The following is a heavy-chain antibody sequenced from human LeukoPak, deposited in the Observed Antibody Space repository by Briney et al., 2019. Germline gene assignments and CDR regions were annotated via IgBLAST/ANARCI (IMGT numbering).Heavy chain of an antibody. CDR3: TALIDSSGYYPFDY. CDR1: GGSISSSNW. V-gene: IGHV4-4*02. D-gene: IGHD3-22*01. CDR2: IYHSGST. J-gene: IGHJ4*02. Sequence: NPSETLSLTCAVSGGSISSSNWWSWVRQPPGKGLEWIGEIYHSGSTNYNPSLKSRVTISVDKSKNQFSLKLSSVTAADTAVYYCTALIDSSGYYPFDYWGQGTLVTVSS.